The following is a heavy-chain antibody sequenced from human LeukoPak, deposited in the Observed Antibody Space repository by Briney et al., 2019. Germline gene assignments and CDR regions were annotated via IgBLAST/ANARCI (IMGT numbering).Heavy chain of an antibody. D-gene: IGHD3-22*01. J-gene: IGHJ4*02. CDR1: GFTFSDYQ. Sequence: GESLKISCAASGFTFSDYQMSWIRQAPGKGLEWVSYISSSSSYTNYADSVKGRFTISRDNAKNSLYLQMNSLRAEDTAVYYCAKAYYDTSGRMGGFDYWGQGTLVTVSS. CDR3: AKAYYDTSGRMGGFDY. V-gene: IGHV3-11*03. CDR2: ISSSSSYT.